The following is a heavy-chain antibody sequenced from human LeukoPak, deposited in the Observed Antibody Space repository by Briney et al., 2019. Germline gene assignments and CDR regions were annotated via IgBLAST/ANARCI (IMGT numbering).Heavy chain of an antibody. CDR3: ASQGDMIVIFDI. Sequence: PGGSLRLSCGASGFTFSSFGMHWVRQAPGKGLEWVAFIRFDGSNKYYADSVKGRFTISRDNSKNTLFLQVNSLGAEDTAVYYCASQGDMIVIFDIWGQGTMVTVSS. CDR2: IRFDGSNK. V-gene: IGHV3-30*02. D-gene: IGHD3-22*01. CDR1: GFTFSSFG. J-gene: IGHJ3*02.